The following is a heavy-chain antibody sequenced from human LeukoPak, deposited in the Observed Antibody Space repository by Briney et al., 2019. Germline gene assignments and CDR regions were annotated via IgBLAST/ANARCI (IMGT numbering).Heavy chain of an antibody. Sequence: PSETLSLTCTVSGGSISSGTYYWSWIRQPAGKGLEWIGRIYTSGSTNYNPSLKSRVNISVDTSKNQFSLKLSSVTAADTAVYYCARASYDTSGEYDYWGHGTLVTVSS. CDR1: GGSISSGTYY. CDR3: ARASYDTSGEYDY. CDR2: IYTSGST. J-gene: IGHJ4*01. V-gene: IGHV4-61*02. D-gene: IGHD3-22*01.